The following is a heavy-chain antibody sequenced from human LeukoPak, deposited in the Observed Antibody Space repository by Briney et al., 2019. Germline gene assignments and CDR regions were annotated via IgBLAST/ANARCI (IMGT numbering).Heavy chain of an antibody. CDR1: GFTFSSYA. J-gene: IGHJ4*02. CDR2: ISYDGSNK. V-gene: IGHV3-30-3*01. D-gene: IGHD5-18*01. CDR3: ASPQGTAMVTSLDY. Sequence: GGSLRLSCAASGFTFSSYAMHWVRQAPGKGLEWVAVISYDGSNKYYADSVKGRFTISRDNSKNTLYLQMNSLRAEDTAVYYCASPQGTAMVTSLDYWGQGTLVTVSS.